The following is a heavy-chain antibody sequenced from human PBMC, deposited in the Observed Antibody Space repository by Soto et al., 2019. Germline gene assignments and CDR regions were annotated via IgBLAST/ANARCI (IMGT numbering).Heavy chain of an antibody. V-gene: IGHV1-8*01. CDR2: MNPNSGNT. J-gene: IGHJ6*03. CDR1: GYTFTSYD. Sequence: ASVKFYCKASGYTFTSYDINWVRQATGQGLEWMGWMNPNSGNTGYAQKFQGRVTMTRNTSISTAYMELSSLRSEDTAVYYCARITHYYYYMDVWGKGTTVTVS. CDR3: ARITHYYYYMDV.